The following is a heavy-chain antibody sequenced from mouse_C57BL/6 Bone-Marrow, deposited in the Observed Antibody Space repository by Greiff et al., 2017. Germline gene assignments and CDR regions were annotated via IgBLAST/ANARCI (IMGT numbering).Heavy chain of an antibody. V-gene: IGHV14-4*01. J-gene: IGHJ4*01. Sequence: EVQLQQSGAELVRPGASVKLSCTASGFNIKDDYMHWVKQRPEQGLEWIGWIDPENGDTEYASKFQGKATITADASSNTAYLQLSRLTSEDTAVYYGTTGLRRGGYAMDYWGQGTSVTVSS. CDR3: TTGLRRGGYAMDY. D-gene: IGHD2-2*01. CDR1: GFNIKDDY. CDR2: IDPENGDT.